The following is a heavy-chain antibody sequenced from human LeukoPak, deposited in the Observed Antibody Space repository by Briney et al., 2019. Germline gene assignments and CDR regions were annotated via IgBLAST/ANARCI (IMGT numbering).Heavy chain of an antibody. V-gene: IGHV1-18*01. CDR1: GYTFTSYG. Sequence: ASVKVSCKASGYTFTSYGISWVRQAPGQGLEWMGWITAYNDNTYYAQKLQGRVTMTTDTSTSTAYMELRSLRSEDTAVYYCARGTKAARRPFIAAGYYFDYWGQGTLVTVSS. J-gene: IGHJ4*02. D-gene: IGHD6-13*01. CDR2: ITAYNDNT. CDR3: ARGTKAARRPFIAAGYYFDY.